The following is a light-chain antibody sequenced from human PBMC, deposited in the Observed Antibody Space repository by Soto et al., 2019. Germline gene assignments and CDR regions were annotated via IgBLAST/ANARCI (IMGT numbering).Light chain of an antibody. CDR1: RIDIAPYNY. J-gene: IGLJ1*01. CDR2: EVS. CDR3: SSYTSSTNDV. Sequence: QSALSPPASVSESPGPSLTISCTGTRIDIAPYNYASWYPQHPGKAPILIIYEVSYRPSGISNRFSGSKSGNTASLTISALQAEDEADYYCSSYTSSTNDVFGTGTKVTVL. V-gene: IGLV2-14*01.